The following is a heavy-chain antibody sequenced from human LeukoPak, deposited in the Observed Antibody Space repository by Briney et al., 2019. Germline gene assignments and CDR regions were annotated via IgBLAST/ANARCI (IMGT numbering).Heavy chain of an antibody. CDR3: ARVKTMIVVDTFDY. D-gene: IGHD3-22*01. Sequence: GASVKVSCKASGYTFTGYYMHWVRQAPGQGLEWMGWINPNSGGTNYAQKFQGRVTMTRDTSISTAYMELSRLRSDDTAVYYCARVKTMIVVDTFDYWGQGTLVTVSS. CDR1: GYTFTGYY. J-gene: IGHJ4*02. V-gene: IGHV1-2*02. CDR2: INPNSGGT.